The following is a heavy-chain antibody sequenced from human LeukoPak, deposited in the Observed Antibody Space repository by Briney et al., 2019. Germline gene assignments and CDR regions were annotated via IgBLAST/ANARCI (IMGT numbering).Heavy chain of an antibody. Sequence: SVKVSCKASGGTFSSYAISWVRQAPGQRLEWMGRIIPLLGIANYAQKFQGRVTITADKSTTTTYMDLTSLRSDDTAVYYCARAELIAAAGLGVWGQGTLVTVSS. V-gene: IGHV1-69*04. CDR3: ARAELIAAAGLGV. CDR2: IIPLLGIA. CDR1: GGTFSSYA. D-gene: IGHD6-13*01. J-gene: IGHJ4*02.